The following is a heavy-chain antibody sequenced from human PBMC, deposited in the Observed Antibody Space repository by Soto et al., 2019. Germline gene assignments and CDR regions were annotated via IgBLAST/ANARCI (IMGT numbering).Heavy chain of an antibody. V-gene: IGHV3-23*01. CDR1: GFSFGSYA. CDR2: ISGSGGST. Sequence: GRSLRLSCAASGFSFGSYAMSWARHALGKGLEWFSAISGSGGSTYYADSVKGRFTISRDNSKNTLYLQMNSLRAEDTAVYYCSKFIIIIVRGGDYYHYDVIDVWGQGTTVIGSS. J-gene: IGHJ6*02. D-gene: IGHD3-10*01. CDR3: SKFIIIIVRGGDYYHYDVIDV.